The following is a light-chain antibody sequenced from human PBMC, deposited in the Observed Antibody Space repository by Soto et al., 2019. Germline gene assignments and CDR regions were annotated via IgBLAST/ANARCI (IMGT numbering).Light chain of an antibody. J-gene: IGLJ2*01. Sequence: QSALTQPASASGSPGQSITISCTGTNSDIGGYNYVSWYQQHPGKAPKLMIFDVSNRPSGVSYRFSGSKSGNTASLTVSGLQAEDEADYYCSSYTGISTLGVFGGGTKVTVL. CDR1: NSDIGGYNY. CDR3: SSYTGISTLGV. V-gene: IGLV2-14*03. CDR2: DVS.